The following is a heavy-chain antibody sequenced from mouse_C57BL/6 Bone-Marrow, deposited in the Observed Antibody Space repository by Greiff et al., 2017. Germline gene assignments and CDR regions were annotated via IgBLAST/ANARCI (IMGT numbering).Heavy chain of an antibody. V-gene: IGHV2-2*01. CDR2: IWSGGST. Sequence: QVHVKQSGPGLVQPSQSLSITCTVSGFSLTSYGVHWVRQSPGKGLEWLGVIWSGGSTDYNAAFISRLSISKDNSKSQVFFKMNSLQADDTAIYYCARSYDGYLYYYAMDYWGQGTSVTVSS. D-gene: IGHD2-3*01. J-gene: IGHJ4*01. CDR1: GFSLTSYG. CDR3: ARSYDGYLYYYAMDY.